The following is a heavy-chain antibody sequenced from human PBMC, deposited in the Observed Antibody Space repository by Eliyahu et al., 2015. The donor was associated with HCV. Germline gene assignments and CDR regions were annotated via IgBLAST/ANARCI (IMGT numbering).Heavy chain of an antibody. J-gene: IGHJ3*02. CDR2: IKHDGSEK. CDR3: ARDRTIFGVVSGDAFDI. Sequence: EVQLVESGGGLVQPGGSLRLSCAASGFTFSXYWMSWVRQSPGKGLEWVASIKHDGSEKYYVDSVKGRFTISRDNAKKSLYVQMNSLRAEDTAVYYCARDRTIFGVVSGDAFDIWGQGTMVTVSS. CDR1: GFTFSXYW. V-gene: IGHV3-7*03. D-gene: IGHD3-3*01.